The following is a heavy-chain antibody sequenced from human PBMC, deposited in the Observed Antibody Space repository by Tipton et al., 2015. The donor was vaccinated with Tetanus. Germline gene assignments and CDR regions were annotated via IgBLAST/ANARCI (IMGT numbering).Heavy chain of an antibody. CDR2: IHYSGST. J-gene: IGHJ3*02. CDR3: AREGAPRAFDI. CDR1: GASFSDYY. Sequence: TLSLTCAVYGASFSDYYWSWIRQHPGKGLEWIGNIHYSGSTFYNPSLKSRVTISVDTSKNQFSLKLNSVTAADTAVYYCAREGAPRAFDIWGQGTMVTVSS. V-gene: IGHV4-34*09.